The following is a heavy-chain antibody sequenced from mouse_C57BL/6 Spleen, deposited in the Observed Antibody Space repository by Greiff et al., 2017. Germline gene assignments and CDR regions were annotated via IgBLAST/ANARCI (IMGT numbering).Heavy chain of an antibody. D-gene: IGHD1-1*01. CDR1: GFTFSDYG. Sequence: EVQVVESGGGLVKPGGSLKLSCAASGFTFSDYGMHWVRQAPEKGLEWVAYISSGSSTIYYADTVKGRFTISKDNAKNTLFLQMTSLRSEDTAMYYCARWIYCGSNYAMDYWGQGTSVTVSS. CDR2: ISSGSSTI. CDR3: ARWIYCGSNYAMDY. J-gene: IGHJ4*01. V-gene: IGHV5-17*01.